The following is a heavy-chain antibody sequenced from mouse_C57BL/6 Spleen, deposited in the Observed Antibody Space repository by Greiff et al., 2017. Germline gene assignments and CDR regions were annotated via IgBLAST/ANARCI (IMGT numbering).Heavy chain of an antibody. CDR3: TRDLFY. CDR2: IDPETGGT. J-gene: IGHJ2*01. Sequence: VQLQQSGAELVRPGASVTLSCKASGYTFTDYEMHWVKQTPVHGLEWIGAIDPETGGTAYNQKFKGKAILTADQSSSTAYMELRSLTSEDSAVYYCTRDLFYWGQGTTLTVSS. V-gene: IGHV1-15*01. CDR1: GYTFTDYE.